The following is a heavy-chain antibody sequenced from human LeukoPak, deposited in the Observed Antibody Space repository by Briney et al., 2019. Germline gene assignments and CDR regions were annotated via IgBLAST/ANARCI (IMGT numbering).Heavy chain of an antibody. D-gene: IGHD3-22*01. J-gene: IGHJ4*02. V-gene: IGHV4-34*01. Sequence: SETLSLTCAVYGGSFSGYYWSWIRQPPGKGLEWIGEINHSGSTNYNPSLKSRVTISVDTSKNQFSLKLSSVTAADTAVYYCARRRLVRNIIVVVITPFDYWGQGTLVTVSS. CDR1: GGSFSGYY. CDR2: INHSGST. CDR3: ARRRLVRNIIVVVITPFDY.